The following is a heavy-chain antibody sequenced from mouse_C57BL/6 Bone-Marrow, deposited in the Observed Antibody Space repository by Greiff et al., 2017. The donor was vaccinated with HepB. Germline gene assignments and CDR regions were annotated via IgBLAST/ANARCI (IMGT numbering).Heavy chain of an antibody. D-gene: IGHD1-1*02. V-gene: IGHV14-3*01. CDR2: IDPANGNT. CDR3: ADYYGRGGFAY. Sequence: VQLQQSVAELVRPGASVKLSCTASGFNIKNTYMHWVKQRPEQGLEWIGRIDPANGNTKYAPKFQGKATITADTSSNTAYLQLSTLPSEDTAIYSGADYYGRGGFAYWGQGTLVTVSA. CDR1: GFNIKNTY. J-gene: IGHJ3*01.